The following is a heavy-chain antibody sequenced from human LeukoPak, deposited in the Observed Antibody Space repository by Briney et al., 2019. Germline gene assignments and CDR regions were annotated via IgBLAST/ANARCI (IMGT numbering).Heavy chain of an antibody. V-gene: IGHV4-59*08. D-gene: IGHD3-3*01. Sequence: PSETLSLTCTVSGGSISSYYWSWIRQSPGKGLEWIGNIYYSGSTNYNPSLKSRLTISVDTSKNQFSLRLSSVTAADTAVYYCARHSSDFWSGYYTNYYGVDVWGRGTTVTVSS. J-gene: IGHJ6*02. CDR1: GGSISSYY. CDR3: ARHSSDFWSGYYTNYYGVDV. CDR2: IYYSGST.